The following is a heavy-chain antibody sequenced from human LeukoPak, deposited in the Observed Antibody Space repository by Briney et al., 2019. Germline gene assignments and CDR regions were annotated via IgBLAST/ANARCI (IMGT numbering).Heavy chain of an antibody. CDR2: FDPEDGEA. CDR3: ATSAPFSYGGNSYYYYYGMDV. CDR1: GYTLTELS. J-gene: IGHJ6*02. D-gene: IGHD4-23*01. Sequence: GASVKVSCKVSGYTLTELSMHWVRQAPGKGLEWMGGFDPEDGEAIYAQKFQGRVTMTEDTSTDTAYMELSSLRSEDTAVYYCATSAPFSYGGNSYYYYYGMDVWGQGTTVTVSS. V-gene: IGHV1-24*01.